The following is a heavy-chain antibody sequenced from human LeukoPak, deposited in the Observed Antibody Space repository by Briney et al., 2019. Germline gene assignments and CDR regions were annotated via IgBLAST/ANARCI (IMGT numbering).Heavy chain of an antibody. D-gene: IGHD6-19*01. Sequence: SVKVSCKASGGTFSSYAISWVRQAPGQGLEWMGGIIPIFGTANYAQKFQGRVTITAYESTSTAYMELSSLRSEDTAVYYCATPGQWPVYFDYWGPGIQVTVSS. CDR1: GGTFSSYA. V-gene: IGHV1-69*13. CDR2: IIPIFGTA. J-gene: IGHJ4*02. CDR3: ATPGQWPVYFDY.